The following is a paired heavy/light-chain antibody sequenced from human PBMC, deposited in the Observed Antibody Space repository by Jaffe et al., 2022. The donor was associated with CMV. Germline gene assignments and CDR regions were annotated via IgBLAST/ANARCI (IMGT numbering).Light chain of an antibody. Sequence: DIQMTQSPSSLSASVADRITITCRASQNISNYLNWYQEKPGKAPNLLIYAASSLQSGVPSRFSGSGSGTDFTLTISSLQPEDFATYYCQQTYNIPFTFGPGTKVDIK. V-gene: IGKV1-39*01. CDR2: AAS. CDR3: QQTYNIPFT. J-gene: IGKJ3*01. CDR1: QNISNY.
Heavy chain of an antibody. CDR3: ARSFGDRYYLDY. D-gene: IGHD2-21*02. V-gene: IGHV4-39*01. CDR2: IYYSGST. CDR1: GGSISSGAYH. J-gene: IGHJ4*02. Sequence: QLQLQESGPGLVKPSETLSLTCTVSGGSISSGAYHWGWIRQPPGKGLEWIGSIYYSGSTYYNPSLKSRVTILVDTPKSQFSLKLSSVTAADTAVYYCARSFGDRYYLDYWGQGTLVTVSS.